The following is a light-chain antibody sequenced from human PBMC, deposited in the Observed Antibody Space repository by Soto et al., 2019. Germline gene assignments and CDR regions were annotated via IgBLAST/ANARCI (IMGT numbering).Light chain of an antibody. V-gene: IGKV3-15*01. Sequence: EIVMTQSPATLSVSPGEGATLSCRASQSVGYNLAWYQQKPGQAPRLLIFSASTRATGIPARFSGSGARTEFTLTISSLQSDDFATYYWQQYSDWPPYTLGQGTKLEIK. CDR1: QSVGYN. J-gene: IGKJ2*01. CDR3: QQYSDWPPYT. CDR2: SAS.